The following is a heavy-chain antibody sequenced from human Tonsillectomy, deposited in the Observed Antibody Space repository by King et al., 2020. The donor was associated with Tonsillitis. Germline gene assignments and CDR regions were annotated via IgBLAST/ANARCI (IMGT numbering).Heavy chain of an antibody. CDR3: ARDNLGTTLVFGYYGMDV. CDR2: ISTSSSYI. V-gene: IGHV3-21*01. D-gene: IGHD1-26*01. J-gene: IGHJ6*02. Sequence: VQLVESGGGLVKPGGSLRLSCAASKFTFSSYSMNWVRQAPGKGLEWVSSISTSSSYIYYGDSVKGRFTVSRDNAKNSLYQHMNRLRSEDTAVYYCARDNLGTTLVFGYYGMDVWGQGTTVIVSS. CDR1: KFTFSSYS.